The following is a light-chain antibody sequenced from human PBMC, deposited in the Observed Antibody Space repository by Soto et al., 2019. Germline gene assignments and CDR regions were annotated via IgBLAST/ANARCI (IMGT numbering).Light chain of an antibody. CDR2: GAS. CDR3: QQYNNWPLT. J-gene: IGKJ1*01. V-gene: IGKV3-20*01. CDR1: QSVSSSH. Sequence: EIVLTQSPGTLSLSPGERATLSCRASQSVSSSHLAWYQQKPGQAPRLLIYGASSRATGIPDRFSGSGSGTDFTLTISRLEPEDFAVYYCQQYNNWPLTFGQGTKVDIK.